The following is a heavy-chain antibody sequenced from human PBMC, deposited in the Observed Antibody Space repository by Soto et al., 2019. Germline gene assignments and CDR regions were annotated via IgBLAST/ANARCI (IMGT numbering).Heavy chain of an antibody. J-gene: IGHJ5*02. CDR2: INHSEST. V-gene: IGHV4-34*01. D-gene: IGHD3-3*01. CDR1: GGSFSSYY. CDR3: ARGEPRFMEWLLLSEYFDP. Sequence: QVQLQQWGAGLLKPSETLSLTCAVYGGSFSSYYWSWIRQPPGKGLEWIGVINHSESTNYDPSLKIRVTISIDTIKNQVSLTLSSVTAADTAVYYCARGEPRFMEWLLLSEYFDPWGQGTLVTVSS.